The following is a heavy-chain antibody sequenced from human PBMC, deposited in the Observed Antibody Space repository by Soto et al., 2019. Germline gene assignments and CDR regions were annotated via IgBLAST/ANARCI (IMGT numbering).Heavy chain of an antibody. CDR1: GGSVSSCSYY. V-gene: IGHV4-39*01. J-gene: IGHJ6*03. Sequence: PSETLSLTCTVSGGSVSSCSYYWGWIRQPPGKGLEWIGSIYYSGNTYYNPSLKSRVTISIDTSKNQFSLKLSSVTAADTAMYYCARHVGGYYYYMDVWGKGTTVTVSS. D-gene: IGHD2-15*01. CDR3: ARHVGGYYYYMDV. CDR2: IYYSGNT.